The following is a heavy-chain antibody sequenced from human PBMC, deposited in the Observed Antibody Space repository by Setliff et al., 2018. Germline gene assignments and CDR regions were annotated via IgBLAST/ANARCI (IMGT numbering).Heavy chain of an antibody. CDR1: GGSFSGYY. D-gene: IGHD3-3*01. V-gene: IGHV4-59*10. CDR2: IYTSWST. J-gene: IGHJ6*03. Sequence: SETLSLTCAVYGGSFSGYYWSWIRQPAGKGLEWLGQIYTSWSTNYHPSLKGRATLSIDASKRQFSLKLTSVTAADTAVYYCARMSGFQYMDVWGKGTTVTVSS. CDR3: ARMSGFQYMDV.